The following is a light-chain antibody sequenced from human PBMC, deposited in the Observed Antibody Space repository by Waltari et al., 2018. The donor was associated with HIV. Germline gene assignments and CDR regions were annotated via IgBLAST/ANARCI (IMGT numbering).Light chain of an antibody. CDR2: GAS. Sequence: ETVLTQSPGTLSLSPGERATLSCKANQTVSGAYLAWCQVRPGQPPRLLIYGASRRASGTPDRFSGGGSGTDFTLTINRLEPEDFAVYYCQQYSNSPTTFGQGTRV. V-gene: IGKV3-20*01. CDR3: QQYSNSPTT. J-gene: IGKJ1*01. CDR1: QTVSGAY.